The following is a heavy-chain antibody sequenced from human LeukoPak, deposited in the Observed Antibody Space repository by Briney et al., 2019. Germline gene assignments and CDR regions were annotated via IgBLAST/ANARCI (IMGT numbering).Heavy chain of an antibody. Sequence: GGSLRLSCAASGFTFSSYAMSWVRQAPGKGLEWVSAISGSGGSTYYADSEKGRFTISRDNSKNTLYLQMNSLRAEDTAVYYCAKDRYYYDSSGPEIDYWGQGTLVTVSS. D-gene: IGHD3-22*01. CDR1: GFTFSSYA. CDR2: ISGSGGST. J-gene: IGHJ4*02. CDR3: AKDRYYYDSSGPEIDY. V-gene: IGHV3-23*01.